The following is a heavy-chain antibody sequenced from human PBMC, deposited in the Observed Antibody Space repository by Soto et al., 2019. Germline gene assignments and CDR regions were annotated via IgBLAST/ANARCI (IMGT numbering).Heavy chain of an antibody. D-gene: IGHD4-4*01. CDR2: ISSSSSYI. CDR1: GFTFSSYS. J-gene: IGHJ6*02. Sequence: WSLRLSCAATGFTFSSYSMNWVRQAPGKGLEWVSSISSSSSYIYYADSLKGRFTISRDNAKNSLYLQMNSLRAEDTAVYYCARDLSPLKLQYHYYGMDVWGQGTTVTVSS. V-gene: IGHV3-21*01. CDR3: ARDLSPLKLQYHYYGMDV.